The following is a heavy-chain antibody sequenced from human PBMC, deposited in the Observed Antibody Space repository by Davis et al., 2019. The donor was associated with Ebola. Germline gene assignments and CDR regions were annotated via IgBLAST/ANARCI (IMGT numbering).Heavy chain of an antibody. V-gene: IGHV5-51*01. Sequence: GESLKISCKGSGYSFTSYWIGWVRQMPGKGMEWLGIIYPGDSDTRYSPSFQGQVTISADKSISTAYLQWSSLKASDTAMYSCARLAVAGTDYYYGMDVWGQGTTVTVSS. CDR3: ARLAVAGTDYYYGMDV. CDR2: IYPGDSDT. CDR1: GYSFTSYW. D-gene: IGHD6-19*01. J-gene: IGHJ6*02.